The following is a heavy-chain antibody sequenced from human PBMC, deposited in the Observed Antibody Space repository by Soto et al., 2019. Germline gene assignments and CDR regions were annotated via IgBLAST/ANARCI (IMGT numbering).Heavy chain of an antibody. Sequence: GGSLRLSCAASGFTFSTYGMHWVRQAPGKGLEWVAVISYDGSKKYYIDSVKGRFTISRDNSKNTLYLQMNSLRTEDTAVYYCAKGADSTGYYNFDYWGQGTLVTVSS. CDR2: ISYDGSKK. J-gene: IGHJ4*02. CDR3: AKGADSTGYYNFDY. CDR1: GFTFSTYG. V-gene: IGHV3-30*18. D-gene: IGHD3-22*01.